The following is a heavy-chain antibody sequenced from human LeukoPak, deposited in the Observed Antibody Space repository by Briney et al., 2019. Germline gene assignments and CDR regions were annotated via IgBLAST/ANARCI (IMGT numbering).Heavy chain of an antibody. CDR3: AANELGAPGS. Sequence: SETLSLTCAVYGGSFSGYYWSWIRQPPGKGLEWIGEINHSGSTNYNPSLKSRVTISVDTSKNQFSLKLSSVTAADTAVYYCAANELGAPGSWGQGTLVTVSS. J-gene: IGHJ4*02. D-gene: IGHD1-26*01. CDR2: INHSGST. CDR1: GGSFSGYY. V-gene: IGHV4-34*01.